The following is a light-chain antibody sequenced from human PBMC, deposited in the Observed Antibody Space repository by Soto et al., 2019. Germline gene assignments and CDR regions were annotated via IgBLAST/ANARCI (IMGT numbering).Light chain of an antibody. CDR2: AAS. CDR1: QGIRNY. J-gene: IGKJ3*01. Sequence: DNPMTQSPTSLFASVGDRVTITCRASQGIRNYVAWYQQIPGKAPKLLIYAASTLQSGVPSRFSGSVSGTDFTLTINGLQPEDVATYSCQKYSSVPVFGPGTKVEIK. CDR3: QKYSSVPV. V-gene: IGKV1-27*01.